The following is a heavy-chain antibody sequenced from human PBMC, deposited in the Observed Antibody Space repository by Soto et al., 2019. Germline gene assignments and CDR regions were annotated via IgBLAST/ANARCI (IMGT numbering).Heavy chain of an antibody. CDR1: GGTFSSYA. Sequence: SVKVSCKASGGTFSSYAISWVRQAPGQGLEWMGGIIPIFGTANYAQKFQGRVTITADESTSTAYMELSSLRSEDTAVYYCARDVGYCSGGSCCKSWEQYNWFDPWGQGTMVTVYS. CDR2: IIPIFGTA. D-gene: IGHD2-15*01. CDR3: ARDVGYCSGGSCCKSWEQYNWFDP. J-gene: IGHJ5*02. V-gene: IGHV1-69*13.